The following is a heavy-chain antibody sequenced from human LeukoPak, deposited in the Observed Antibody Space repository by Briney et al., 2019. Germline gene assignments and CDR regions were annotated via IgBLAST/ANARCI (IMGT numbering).Heavy chain of an antibody. Sequence: GGSLRLSCAASGFTFDDYDMSWVRQAPGKGLEWVSGISWNGDSTGYADSVKGRFTISRDNAKNSLYLQMNSLRAEDTALYYCTREDNWYFDLWGRGTLVTVSS. CDR1: GFTFDDYD. CDR3: TREDNWYFDL. J-gene: IGHJ2*01. V-gene: IGHV3-20*04. CDR2: ISWNGDST.